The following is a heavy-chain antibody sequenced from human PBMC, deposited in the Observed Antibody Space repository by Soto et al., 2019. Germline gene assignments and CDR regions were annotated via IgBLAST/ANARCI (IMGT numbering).Heavy chain of an antibody. CDR2: IYYSGST. CDR3: ARGRYGLDV. Sequence: QVQLQESGPGLVKPSETLSLTCTVSGGSISGYYWSWIRQPPGKGLEWIGYIYYSGSTNYNPALKSRVTLSVDTSKSQFSLRLSSVTAADTAVYYCARGRYGLDVWGQGTTVTVSS. V-gene: IGHV4-59*01. CDR1: GGSISGYY. J-gene: IGHJ6*02.